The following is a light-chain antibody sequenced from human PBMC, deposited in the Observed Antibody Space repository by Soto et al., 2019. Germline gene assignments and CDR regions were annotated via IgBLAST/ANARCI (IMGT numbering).Light chain of an antibody. V-gene: IGKV3-15*01. CDR1: QSVSSN. CDR2: DAS. J-gene: IGKJ2*01. CDR3: QQYNDWPPKYT. Sequence: EKVMTQSPATLSMSPGERATLSCRASQSVSSNLAWYQQKPGQAPRLLIYDASTRATGIPARFSGSGSGTEFTLTISSLQSEDFAVYYCQQYNDWPPKYTFGQGTKLEIK.